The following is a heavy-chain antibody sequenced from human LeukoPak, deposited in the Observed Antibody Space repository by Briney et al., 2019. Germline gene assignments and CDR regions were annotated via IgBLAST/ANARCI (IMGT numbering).Heavy chain of an antibody. Sequence: ASVKVSCKASGYTFTSYYIHWVPQAPGQGLEWMGMINPSGGSTTYAQKFQGRVTMTRDMSTSTVYMELSSLRSEDTAVYYCARSRLWSPRDAFDIWAQGTMVTVSS. CDR1: GYTFTSYY. J-gene: IGHJ3*02. CDR3: ARSRLWSPRDAFDI. CDR2: INPSGGST. D-gene: IGHD3-16*01. V-gene: IGHV1-46*01.